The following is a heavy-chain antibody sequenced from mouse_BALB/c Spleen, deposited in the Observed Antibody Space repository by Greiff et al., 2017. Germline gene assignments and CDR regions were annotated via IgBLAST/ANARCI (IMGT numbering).Heavy chain of an antibody. CDR1: GYTFTSYW. Sequence: QVQLQQPGAELVKPGASVKLSCKASGYTFTSYWMHWVKQRPGQGLEWIGEINPSNGRTNYNEKFKSKATLTVDKSSSTAYMQLSSLTSEDSAVYYCARKVYDGYYFYAMDYGGQGTSVTVSS. J-gene: IGHJ4*01. D-gene: IGHD2-3*01. CDR3: ARKVYDGYYFYAMDY. CDR2: INPSNGRT. V-gene: IGHV1S81*02.